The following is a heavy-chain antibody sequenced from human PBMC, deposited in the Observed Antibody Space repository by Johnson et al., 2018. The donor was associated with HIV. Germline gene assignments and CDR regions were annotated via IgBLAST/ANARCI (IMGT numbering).Heavy chain of an antibody. Sequence: VLLVESGGGLVQPGGSLRLSCAASAFTFSSYAMSWVRQAPGKGLEWVSIITGSGGSTYYADSVKGRFTISRDNSENTLYLQMNSLRVEDTAVYYCAKDSGANWNYGAFDIWGQGTMVTVSS. CDR2: ITGSGGST. J-gene: IGHJ3*02. V-gene: IGHV3-23*04. CDR3: AKDSGANWNYGAFDI. D-gene: IGHD1-7*01. CDR1: AFTFSSYA.